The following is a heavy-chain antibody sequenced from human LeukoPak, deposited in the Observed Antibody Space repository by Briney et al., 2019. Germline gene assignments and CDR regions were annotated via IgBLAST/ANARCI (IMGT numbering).Heavy chain of an antibody. D-gene: IGHD3-3*01. CDR3: ARGVPYDSWSGPHYSDY. CDR2: IKQDGSQE. J-gene: IGHJ4*02. CDR1: RFTLSTYW. Sequence: GSLRLSCAASRFTLSTYWMSWVRQAPGKGLEWAAHIKQDGSQEYYVDSVKGRFTISRDSAKNSLYLQMNSLRAEDTAVYYCARGVPYDSWSGPHYSDYWGQGTLVTVSS. V-gene: IGHV3-7*01.